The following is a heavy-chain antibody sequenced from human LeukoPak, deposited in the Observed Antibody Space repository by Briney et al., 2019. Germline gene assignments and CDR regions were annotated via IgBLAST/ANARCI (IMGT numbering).Heavy chain of an antibody. CDR3: ANFQTVGVKPFEH. Sequence: PGGSLRLSCAASGFTFSRFWMTWVSQAPGKGLEWVANIKQDGSEKYYVDSVKGRLTISRDNAKNSVYLQMESLRVEDTAVYYCANFQTVGVKPFEHWGQGTLVTVSS. CDR1: GFTFSRFW. CDR2: IKQDGSEK. J-gene: IGHJ5*02. D-gene: IGHD1-26*01. V-gene: IGHV3-7*01.